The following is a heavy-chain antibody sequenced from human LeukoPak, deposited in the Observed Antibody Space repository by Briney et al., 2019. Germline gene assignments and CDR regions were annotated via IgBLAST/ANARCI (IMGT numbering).Heavy chain of an antibody. J-gene: IGHJ3*02. Sequence: PGGSLRLSCAASGFTFSNGAMHWVRQAPRKGLEWGAVISYDGSNKYYADSVKGRFTISRDNSKNTLYLQMTSLRAEDTAVYYCARESVTPRDVFDIWGQGTMVTVSS. V-gene: IGHV3-30*04. CDR2: ISYDGSNK. D-gene: IGHD3-3*01. CDR1: GFTFSNGA. CDR3: ARESVTPRDVFDI.